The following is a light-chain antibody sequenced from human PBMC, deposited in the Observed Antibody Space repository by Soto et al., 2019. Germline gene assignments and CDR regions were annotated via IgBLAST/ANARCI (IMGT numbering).Light chain of an antibody. J-gene: IGLJ1*01. CDR3: ISYTDRQSYL. Sequence: QSVLTQPASVSGSPGQSITISCSGTSSDIGSYNHVAWYQQFPGKSPKLMIYAVSDRPSGVSDRFSGSKSGITASLTISGLQTEDEADYYCISYTDRQSYLFGTGSQGHRP. V-gene: IGLV2-14*03. CDR2: AVS. CDR1: SSDIGSYNH.